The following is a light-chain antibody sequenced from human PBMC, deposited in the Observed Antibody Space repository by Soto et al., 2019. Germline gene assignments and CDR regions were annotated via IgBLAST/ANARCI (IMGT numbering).Light chain of an antibody. CDR3: QYCAISAGT. J-gene: IGKJ1*01. V-gene: IGKV3-20*01. Sequence: EIVLTQSPGTLSLSPGERATLSCRAGQSVRSTFLAWYQQKPGQAPRRLIYGASNRATGVPDRFSGSGSGTDFALTISRLEPEDFALYYCQYCAISAGTFGQGTKVDIK. CDR2: GAS. CDR1: QSVRSTF.